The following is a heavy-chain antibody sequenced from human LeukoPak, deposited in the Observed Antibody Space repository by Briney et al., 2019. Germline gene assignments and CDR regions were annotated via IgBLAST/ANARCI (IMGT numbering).Heavy chain of an antibody. CDR3: ARDREGSSSWYY. V-gene: IGHV1-18*01. J-gene: IGHJ4*02. D-gene: IGHD6-13*01. Sequence: ASVKVSCKAAGYTFTSYAMHWVRQAPGQGLEWMGWISAYNGNTNYAQKLQGRVTMTTDTSTSTAYMQLRSLRSDDTAVYYCARDREGSSSWYYWGQGTLVTVSS. CDR2: ISAYNGNT. CDR1: GYTFTSYA.